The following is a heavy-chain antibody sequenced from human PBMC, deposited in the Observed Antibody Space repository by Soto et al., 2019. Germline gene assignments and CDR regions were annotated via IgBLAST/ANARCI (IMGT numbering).Heavy chain of an antibody. CDR2: IWYDGINK. D-gene: IGHD6-19*01. Sequence: GESLKISCAASRFTFSSYGMHWVRQAPGKGLEWVAVIWYDGINKYYADSVKGRFTISRDNSKNTLYLQMNSLRAEDTAVYYCARDDGGGWSPAEYFQHWGQGTLVTVSS. CDR1: RFTFSSYG. J-gene: IGHJ1*01. CDR3: ARDDGGGWSPAEYFQH. V-gene: IGHV3-33*01.